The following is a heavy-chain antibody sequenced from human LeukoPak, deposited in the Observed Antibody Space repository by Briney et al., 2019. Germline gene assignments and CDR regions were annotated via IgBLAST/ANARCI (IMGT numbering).Heavy chain of an antibody. V-gene: IGHV4-39*01. Sequence: PSETLSLTCTVSGGSISSYSCYWGWIRQPPGKGLVWIGNIYYSGSTYYNPSLMRRVTISVDTSRNQFSLKLTSVTAADTAVYYCARLESSSGYSLGRFDYWGQGTLVTVSS. CDR2: IYYSGST. D-gene: IGHD3-22*01. CDR1: GGSISSYSCY. CDR3: ARLESSSGYSLGRFDY. J-gene: IGHJ4*02.